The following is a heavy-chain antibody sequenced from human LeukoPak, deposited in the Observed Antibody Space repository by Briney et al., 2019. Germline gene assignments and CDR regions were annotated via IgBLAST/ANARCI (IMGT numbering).Heavy chain of an antibody. CDR3: AYCSNGVCYKAGLDY. CDR1: GFTFSSYS. Sequence: GGSLRLSCAASGFTFSSYSMSWVRQAPGKGLEWVSTISDSGSSTYYADSVKGRFTISRDNSKNTLYLQTNSLRAEDTAVYYCAYCSNGVCYKAGLDYWGQGTLVTVSS. CDR2: ISDSGSST. J-gene: IGHJ4*02. D-gene: IGHD2-8*01. V-gene: IGHV3-23*01.